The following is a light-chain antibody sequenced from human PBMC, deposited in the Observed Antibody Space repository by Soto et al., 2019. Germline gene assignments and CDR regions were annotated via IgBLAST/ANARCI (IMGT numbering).Light chain of an antibody. CDR1: SSDIGKYDR. CDR3: SSYISTSRYV. CDR2: EVT. Sequence: QSVLTQPPSVSGSPGQSVTISCTGTSSDIGKYDRVSWYQQSPGTAPKPIIYEVTNRPSGVPARFSGSKSGNTASLTISGLQAEDEADYYCSSYISTSRYVFGAGTKLTVL. J-gene: IGLJ1*01. V-gene: IGLV2-18*02.